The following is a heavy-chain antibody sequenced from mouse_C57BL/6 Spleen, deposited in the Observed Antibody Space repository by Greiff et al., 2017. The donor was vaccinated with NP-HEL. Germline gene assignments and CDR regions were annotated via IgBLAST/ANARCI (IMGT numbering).Heavy chain of an antibody. J-gene: IGHJ4*01. CDR2: IWSGGST. CDR1: GFSLTSYG. V-gene: IGHV2-2*01. Sequence: VQLQQSGPGLVQPSQSLSITCTVSGFSLTSYGVHWVRQSPGTGLEWLGVIWSGGSTDYNAAFISSLSISKDNSKSQVFFKMNSLQADDTAIYYCASYGYYYYAMDDGGQGTSGTVSS. D-gene: IGHD2-14*01. CDR3: ASYGYYYYAMDD.